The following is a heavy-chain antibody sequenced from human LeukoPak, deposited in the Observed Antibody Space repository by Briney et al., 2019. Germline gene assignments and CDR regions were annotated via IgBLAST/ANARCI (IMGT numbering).Heavy chain of an antibody. J-gene: IGHJ4*02. Sequence: GESLKISCKGSGYNFTNYWIGWVRQMPGKGLEWMGIIYPGDSDIRYSPSFQGQVTISADKTITTAYLQWSSLKASDTAMYFCARSSGPGSSFDYWGQGTLVTVSS. CDR2: IYPGDSDI. CDR1: GYNFTNYW. CDR3: ARSSGPGSSFDY. V-gene: IGHV5-51*01. D-gene: IGHD3-10*01.